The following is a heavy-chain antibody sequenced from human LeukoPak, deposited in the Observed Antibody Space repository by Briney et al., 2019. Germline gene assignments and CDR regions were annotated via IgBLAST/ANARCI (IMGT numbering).Heavy chain of an antibody. CDR2: ISAYNGNT. CDR1: GYTFTSYG. D-gene: IGHD3-22*01. V-gene: IGHV1-18*01. J-gene: IGHJ4*02. Sequence: GASVKVSCKASGYTFTSYGISWVRQAPGQGLEWMGWISAYNGNTNYAQKLQGRVTMTTDTSTSTAYMELRSLRSDDTAVYYCARAAISKDSSGYFYWGQGTLVTVSS. CDR3: ARAAISKDSSGYFY.